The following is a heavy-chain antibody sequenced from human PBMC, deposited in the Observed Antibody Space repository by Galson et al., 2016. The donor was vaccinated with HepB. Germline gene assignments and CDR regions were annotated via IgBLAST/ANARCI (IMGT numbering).Heavy chain of an antibody. J-gene: IGHJ4*02. CDR1: GYSFTSYW. CDR2: IYPGDSHT. Sequence: QSGAEVKKPGESLKISCKGSGYSFTSYWIGWVRQMPGKGLEWMGIIYPGDSHTKYSPSFQGQVNISADKSLSTAYLQWNSLKASDTAMYYCARQLAGYSFGDYWGQGTLLTVSS. V-gene: IGHV5-51*01. CDR3: ARQLAGYSFGDY. D-gene: IGHD5-18*01.